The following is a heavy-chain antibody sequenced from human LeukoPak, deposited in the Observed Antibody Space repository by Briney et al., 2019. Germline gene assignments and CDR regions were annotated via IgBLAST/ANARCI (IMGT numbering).Heavy chain of an antibody. J-gene: IGHJ4*02. Sequence: GGSLRLSCAASGFTFSSYWMSWVRQAPGKGLEWVANIKQDGSEKYYVDSVKGRFTISRDNAKNSLYLQMNSLRAEDTAVYYCARDRRGYYDSSFDYWGQGTLVTVSS. V-gene: IGHV3-7*01. D-gene: IGHD3-22*01. CDR3: ARDRRGYYDSSFDY. CDR1: GFTFSSYW. CDR2: IKQDGSEK.